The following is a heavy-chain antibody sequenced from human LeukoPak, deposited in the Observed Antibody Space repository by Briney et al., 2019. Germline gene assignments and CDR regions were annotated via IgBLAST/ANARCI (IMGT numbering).Heavy chain of an antibody. CDR3: ARDENGYVWGSFRA. Sequence: PGGSLRLSCAASGFTVSDYSMSWVRQPPGKGLEWIGNIYYSGSTYYNPSLESRVTMSLDTSKNQFSLKLSSVTAADTAVYYCARDENGYVWGSFRAWGQGTLVTVSS. D-gene: IGHD3-16*02. CDR2: IYYSGST. CDR1: GFTVSDYS. J-gene: IGHJ5*02. V-gene: IGHV4-38-2*02.